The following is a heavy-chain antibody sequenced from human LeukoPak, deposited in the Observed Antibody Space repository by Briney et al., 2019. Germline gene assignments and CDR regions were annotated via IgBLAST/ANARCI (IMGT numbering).Heavy chain of an antibody. Sequence: SETLSLTCTVSGGSISSYYWSWLRQPPGKGLEWIGYIYYSGSTNYNPSLKSRVTISVDTSKNQFSLKLSSVTAADTAVYYCARGAMFPDYWGQGTLVTVSS. CDR2: IYYSGST. D-gene: IGHD3-10*02. CDR3: ARGAMFPDY. J-gene: IGHJ4*02. CDR1: GGSISSYY. V-gene: IGHV4-59*01.